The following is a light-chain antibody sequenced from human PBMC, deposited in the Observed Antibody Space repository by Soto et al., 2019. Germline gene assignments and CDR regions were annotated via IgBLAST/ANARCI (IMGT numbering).Light chain of an antibody. CDR1: QSVTSIY. J-gene: IGKJ2*01. Sequence: EIVLTQSPGTLSLSPGERATLSCRASQSVTSIYLAWYPQKSGQAPRLLIYGVSTSATGISDRFSGSGSWTDFTLTISRLEPEDCAVYDCQQYGSSPYTFGHGTNLDIK. V-gene: IGKV3-20*01. CDR3: QQYGSSPYT. CDR2: GVS.